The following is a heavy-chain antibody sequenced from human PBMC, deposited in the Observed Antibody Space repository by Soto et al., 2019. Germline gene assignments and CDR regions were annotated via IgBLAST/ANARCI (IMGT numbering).Heavy chain of an antibody. J-gene: IGHJ4*02. CDR3: AKDTASSGGYTGYFDF. CDR2: ISWNSGSI. Sequence: EVQLVESGGGLVQPGRSLRLSCAASGFTFDDYGMYWVRQAPGKGLEWVSGISWNSGSIGYADSVKGRFTISRDNAKNSLYLQMNSLRDDDKALYYCAKDTASSGGYTGYFDFWGQGTLVTVSS. D-gene: IGHD5-12*01. CDR1: GFTFDDYG. V-gene: IGHV3-9*01.